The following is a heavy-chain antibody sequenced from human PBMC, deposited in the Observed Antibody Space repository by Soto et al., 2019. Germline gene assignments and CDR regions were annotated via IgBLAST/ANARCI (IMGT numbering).Heavy chain of an antibody. V-gene: IGHV1-69*01. D-gene: IGHD3-3*01. J-gene: IGHJ4*02. CDR2: IIPIFGTA. Sequence: QVQLVQSGAEVKKPGSSVKVSCKASGGTFSSYAISWVXXXXXQXLEWMGGIIPIFGTANYAQKFQGRVTITADESTSXAYMELSSLRSEDTAVYYCARALYLEWLWLLDYWGQGTLVTVSS. CDR3: ARALYLEWLWLLDY. CDR1: GGTFSSYA.